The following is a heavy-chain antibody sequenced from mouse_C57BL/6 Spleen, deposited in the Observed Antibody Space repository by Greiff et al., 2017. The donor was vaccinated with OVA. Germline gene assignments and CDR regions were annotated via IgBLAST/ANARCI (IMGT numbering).Heavy chain of an antibody. CDR2: INPSRGYT. J-gene: IGHJ3*01. CDR3: ASYYDYDEDWFAY. V-gene: IGHV1-4*01. D-gene: IGHD2-4*01. Sequence: QVQLKQSGAELARPGASVKMSCKASGYTFTSYTMHWVKQRPGQGLEWIGYINPSRGYTKYNQKFKDKATLTADKSSSTAYMQLSSLTSEDSAVYYCASYYDYDEDWFAYWGQGTLVTVS. CDR1: GYTFTSYT.